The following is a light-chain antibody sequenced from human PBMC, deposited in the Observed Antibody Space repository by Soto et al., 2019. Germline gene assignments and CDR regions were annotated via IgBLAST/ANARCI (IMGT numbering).Light chain of an antibody. Sequence: QSALTQAASVSGSPGQSINISCTGTSSDDGGYNYVSWYQQHPGKAPKLMIYDVSNRPSGVSNRFSGSKSGNTASLTISGLHAEDEADYYCSSCTSTSTLVVFGGGTKLTVL. CDR2: DVS. J-gene: IGLJ2*01. V-gene: IGLV2-14*01. CDR3: SSCTSTSTLVV. CDR1: SSDDGGYNY.